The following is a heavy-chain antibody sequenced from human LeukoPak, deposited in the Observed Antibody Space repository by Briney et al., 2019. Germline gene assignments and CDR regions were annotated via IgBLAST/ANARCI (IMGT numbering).Heavy chain of an antibody. CDR3: AELGITMIGGV. Sequence: GGSLRLSCAASGFTFSIYEMNWVRQDAGKGLEWVSYISSSGSTIYYAYSVKGRFTISRDNAKNSLYLQMNSLRAEDTAVYYCAELGITMIGGVWGKGTTVTISS. J-gene: IGHJ6*04. CDR2: ISSSGSTI. CDR1: GFTFSIYE. V-gene: IGHV3-48*03. D-gene: IGHD3-10*02.